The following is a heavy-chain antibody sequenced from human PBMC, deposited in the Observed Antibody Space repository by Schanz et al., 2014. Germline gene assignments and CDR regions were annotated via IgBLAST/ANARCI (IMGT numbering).Heavy chain of an antibody. CDR1: GFTFSSYG. V-gene: IGHV3-30*03. J-gene: IGHJ4*02. Sequence: QVQLVESGGGVVQPGRSLRLSCAVSGFTFSSYGMHWVRQAPGKGLEWVALISYGGSNKHYADSVKGRFTISRDNSKKTLYVQMNSLRAEDTAVYYCARDRPSGYALDFWGQGTLVTVSS. CDR3: ARDRPSGYALDF. CDR2: ISYGGSNK. D-gene: IGHD5-12*01.